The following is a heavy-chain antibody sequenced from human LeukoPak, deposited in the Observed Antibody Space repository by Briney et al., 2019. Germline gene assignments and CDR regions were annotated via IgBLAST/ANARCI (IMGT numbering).Heavy chain of an antibody. D-gene: IGHD3-10*01. Sequence: PSETLSLTCAVYGGSFSGYYWSWIRQPPGKGLEWIGEINHSRSTNYNPSLKSRVTISVDTSKNQFSLKLSSVTAADTAVYYCATRTYYYGSGSYYKGFNYFDYWGQGTLVTVSS. J-gene: IGHJ4*02. CDR3: ATRTYYYGSGSYYKGFNYFDY. CDR1: GGSFSGYY. CDR2: INHSRST. V-gene: IGHV4-34*01.